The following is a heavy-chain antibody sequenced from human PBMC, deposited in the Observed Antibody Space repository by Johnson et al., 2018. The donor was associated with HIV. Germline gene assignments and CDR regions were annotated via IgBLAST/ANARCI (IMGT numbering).Heavy chain of an antibody. V-gene: IGHV3-15*01. CDR1: GFTFSNAW. CDR3: TTDFIIAAAGHDAFDI. D-gene: IGHD6-13*01. J-gene: IGHJ3*02. Sequence: VQLVESGGGLVQPGGSLRLSCAASGFTFSNAWMSWVRQAPGKGLEWVGRIKSKTDGGTTDYAAPVKGRFTISRDDSKNTLYLQMNSLKTEDTAVYYCTTDFIIAAAGHDAFDIWDQGTMVTVSS. CDR2: IKSKTDGGTT.